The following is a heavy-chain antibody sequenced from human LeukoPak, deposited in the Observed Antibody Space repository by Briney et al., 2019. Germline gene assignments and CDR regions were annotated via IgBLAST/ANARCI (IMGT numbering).Heavy chain of an antibody. CDR2: IKQDGSEK. CDR3: ARDLIHRLGWFDP. J-gene: IGHJ5*02. CDR1: GFTFSSYW. D-gene: IGHD2-8*01. V-gene: IGHV3-7*01. Sequence: GGSLRLSCAASGFTFSSYWMSWVRQAPGKGLEWVANIKQDGSEKYYVDSVKGRFTISRDNAKNSLYLQMNSLRAEDTAVYYCARDLIHRLGWFDPWGQGTLVTVSS.